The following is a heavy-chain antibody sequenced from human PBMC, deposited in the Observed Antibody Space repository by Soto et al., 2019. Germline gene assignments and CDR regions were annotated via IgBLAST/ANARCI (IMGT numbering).Heavy chain of an antibody. D-gene: IGHD3-22*01. CDR3: ARGSGYTAIDF. Sequence: SETLSLTCDVSGDTISTGGYTWAWIRQPPGKGLEWIGHIHESGNTNYNPSLKSRVATSVDTSKNQFSLRLSSVTAADTAIYYCARGSGYTAIDFWGQGTLVTVSS. CDR2: IHESGNT. J-gene: IGHJ4*01. V-gene: IGHV4-61*08. CDR1: GDTISTGGYT.